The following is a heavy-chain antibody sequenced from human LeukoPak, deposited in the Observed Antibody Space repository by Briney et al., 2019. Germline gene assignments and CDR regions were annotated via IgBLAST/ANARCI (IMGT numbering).Heavy chain of an antibody. CDR2: INPNSGGT. V-gene: IGHV1-2*02. Sequence: ALVKVSCKASGYTFTCFYMHWVRQAPGQGLEWMGWINPNSGGTNYAQKFQGRVTMTRDTSISTAYMDLIRLRSDDTAVYYCARAANWNDFDYWGQGTLVTVSS. D-gene: IGHD1-20*01. CDR3: ARAANWNDFDY. CDR1: GYTFTCFY. J-gene: IGHJ4*02.